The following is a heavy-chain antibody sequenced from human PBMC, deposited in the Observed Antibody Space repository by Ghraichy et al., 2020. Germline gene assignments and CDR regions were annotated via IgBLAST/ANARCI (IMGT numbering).Heavy chain of an antibody. CDR2: IHYGGST. CDR3: ARDVYDSGSFGYY. V-gene: IGHV4-59*01. J-gene: IGHJ4*02. Sequence: SETLSLTCTVSGGSINSYHWSWIRQPPGKGLEWIGYIHYGGSTDYNPSLKSRVTISVDMSKNQLSLKLNSVTAADTAVYYCARDVYDSGSFGYYWGQGTLVTVSS. D-gene: IGHD3-10*01. CDR1: GGSINSYH.